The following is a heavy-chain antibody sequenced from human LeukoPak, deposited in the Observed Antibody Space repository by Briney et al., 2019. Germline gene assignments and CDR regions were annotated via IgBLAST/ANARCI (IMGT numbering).Heavy chain of an antibody. CDR3: ARGPVRLARPYDF. V-gene: IGHV4-34*01. D-gene: IGHD3-9*01. CDR1: GGSLSGAY. Sequence: ASETLSLTCTVQGGSLSGAYWTWIRQPPGKGLEWIGETNHTGSTNYNPSFKSRVTMSADTPKNQFSLNLTSVTAADTALYYCARGPVRLARPYDFWGQGTLVTVSS. J-gene: IGHJ4*02. CDR2: TNHTGST.